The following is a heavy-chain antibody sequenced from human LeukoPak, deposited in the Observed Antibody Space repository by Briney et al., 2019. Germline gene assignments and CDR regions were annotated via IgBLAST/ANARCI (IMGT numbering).Heavy chain of an antibody. V-gene: IGHV1-69*13. CDR1: GYTFTGYY. Sequence: ASVKVSCKASGYTFTGYYMHWVRQAPGQGLEWMGGIIPIFGTANYAQKFQGRVTITADESTSTAYMELSSLRSEDTAVYYCARVKGYRGYDHVTDYFDYWGQGTLVTVSS. CDR3: ARVKGYRGYDHVTDYFDY. D-gene: IGHD5-12*01. J-gene: IGHJ4*02. CDR2: IIPIFGTA.